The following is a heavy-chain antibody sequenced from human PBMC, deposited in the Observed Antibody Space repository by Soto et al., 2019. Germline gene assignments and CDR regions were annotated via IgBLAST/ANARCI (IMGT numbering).Heavy chain of an antibody. Sequence: QVQLVESGGGLVKPGGSLRLSCAASGFTFSAYYMSWIRQAPGKGLEWVSYISRSGSTIYYADSVKGRFTISRDNAKNSLYLQMDSLRAEDTAVYYCARGTRIAARPQAFDIWGQGTMVTVSS. V-gene: IGHV3-11*01. J-gene: IGHJ3*02. CDR3: ARGTRIAARPQAFDI. CDR1: GFTFSAYY. CDR2: ISRSGSTI. D-gene: IGHD6-6*01.